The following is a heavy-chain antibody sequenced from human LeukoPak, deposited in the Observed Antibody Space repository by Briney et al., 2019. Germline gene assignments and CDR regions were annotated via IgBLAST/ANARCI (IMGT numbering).Heavy chain of an antibody. CDR3: ARDLTEQQLVPRPFDY. CDR1: GFTFSDYY. D-gene: IGHD6-13*01. J-gene: IGHJ4*02. Sequence: GGSLRLSCAASGFTFSDYYMSWIRQAPGKGLEWVSYISSSGSTIYYADSVKGRFTISRDNAKNSLYLQMNSLRAEDTAVYYCARDLTEQQLVPRPFDYWGQGTLVTVSS. CDR2: ISSSGSTI. V-gene: IGHV3-11*04.